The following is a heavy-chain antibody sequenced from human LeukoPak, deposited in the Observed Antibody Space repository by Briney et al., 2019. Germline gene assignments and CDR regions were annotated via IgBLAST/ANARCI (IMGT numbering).Heavy chain of an antibody. Sequence: ASVTLSRTSSGYTFTSYGVSWVRHAPGQGLGWRGWISAYNGNTNYAQKLQGRVTMTTDTSTSTAYMELRSLRSDDTAVYYCARRRGGSPYYFDYWGQGTLVTVSS. D-gene: IGHD1-26*01. J-gene: IGHJ4*02. CDR1: GYTFTSYG. CDR3: ARRRGGSPYYFDY. CDR2: ISAYNGNT. V-gene: IGHV1-18*01.